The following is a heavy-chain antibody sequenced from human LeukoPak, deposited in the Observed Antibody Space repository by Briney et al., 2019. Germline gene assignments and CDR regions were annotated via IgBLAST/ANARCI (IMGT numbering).Heavy chain of an antibody. D-gene: IGHD6-19*01. V-gene: IGHV5-51*01. CDR3: ARIGDSWIAVAHGAYPDY. CDR2: IYPGDSDT. CDR1: GYIFSINW. Sequence: GESLKISCKGSGYIFSINWIGWVRQMPGKGLEWMGIIYPGDSDTRYNPSFRGQVIISADKSISTAYLQWSSLKASDTAMYYCARIGDSWIAVAHGAYPDYWGQGTLVTVSS. J-gene: IGHJ4*02.